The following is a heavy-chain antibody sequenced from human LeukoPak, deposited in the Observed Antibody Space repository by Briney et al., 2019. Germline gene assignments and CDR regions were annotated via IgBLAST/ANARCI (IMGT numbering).Heavy chain of an antibody. Sequence: SVKVSCKVSGYTLTELSMHWVRQAPGQGLEWMGGIIPIFGTANYAQKFQGRVTITADKSTSTAYMELSSLRSEDTAVYYCAREGWELLGRGDAFDIWGQGTMVTVSS. CDR1: GYTLTELS. V-gene: IGHV1-69*06. CDR3: AREGWELLGRGDAFDI. D-gene: IGHD1-26*01. CDR2: IIPIFGTA. J-gene: IGHJ3*02.